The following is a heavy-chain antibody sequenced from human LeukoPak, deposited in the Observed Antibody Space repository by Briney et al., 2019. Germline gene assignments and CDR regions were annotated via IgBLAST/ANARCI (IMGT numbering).Heavy chain of an antibody. CDR3: AITYGSGSYYRGSYFDY. CDR1: GFTFSRYA. D-gene: IGHD3-10*01. V-gene: IGHV3-23*01. J-gene: IGHJ4*02. CDR2: ISGRGGST. Sequence: GGSLRLSCAASGFTFSRYAMQWVRQAPGKGGEWVSAISGRGGSTYYADSVKGRFTISRDNSKNTLYLQMNSLRAEDTAVYYCAITYGSGSYYRGSYFDYWGQGTLVTVSS.